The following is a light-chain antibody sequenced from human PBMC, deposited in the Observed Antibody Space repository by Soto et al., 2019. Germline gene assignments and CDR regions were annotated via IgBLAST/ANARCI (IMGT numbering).Light chain of an antibody. Sequence: ETVMTQSPATLSVSPGERVTLSCRASQSVSSKLAWYQQKPGQAPRLLIYGASTRATGIPARFSGSGSGTDFSLTIRGLKPEDFAVYYCQQYRMSPNTFGQGTRLEI. CDR3: QQYRMSPNT. CDR2: GAS. V-gene: IGKV3-15*01. J-gene: IGKJ5*01. CDR1: QSVSSK.